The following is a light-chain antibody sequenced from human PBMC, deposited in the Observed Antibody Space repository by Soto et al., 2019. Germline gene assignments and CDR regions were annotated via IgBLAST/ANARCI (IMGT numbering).Light chain of an antibody. CDR1: RTVGNF. Sequence: EILLTHSPATLSLSPGEKSTLXXRASRTVGNFLAWYQQKPGQPPRXLIYGASLRATGIPDRFSGSGSGTDFTLTISRLEPEDFAVYYCQQYGNSPITFGQGTRLEIK. CDR2: GAS. J-gene: IGKJ5*01. V-gene: IGKV3-20*01. CDR3: QQYGNSPIT.